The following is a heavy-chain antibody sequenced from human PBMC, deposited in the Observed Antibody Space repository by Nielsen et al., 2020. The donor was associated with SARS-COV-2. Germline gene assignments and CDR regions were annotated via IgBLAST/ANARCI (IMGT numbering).Heavy chain of an antibody. V-gene: IGHV1-8*02. CDR2: LNPHSGGT. J-gene: IGHJ6*02. CDR1: GGTFSSYA. Sequence: VKVSCKASGGTFSSYAISWVRQATGQGLEWMGWLNPHSGGTDYGQNFQGRAAMTWNTSIGAVYMELSSLRSEDTAVYYCARWSRDGIGMDVWGQGTTVIVSS. D-gene: IGHD3-3*01. CDR3: ARWSRDGIGMDV.